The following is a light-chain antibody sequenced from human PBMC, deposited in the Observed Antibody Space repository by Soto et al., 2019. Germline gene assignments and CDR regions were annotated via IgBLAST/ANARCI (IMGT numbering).Light chain of an antibody. Sequence: ENVLTQSPGTLYLSPGERATLSCRATESVTSTYISWYQKKSGQTPRLLVFGTSIRAAGIPDRFSGSGSGTDFTLTISRLEPEDFAVYYCQQCDSSPLWTFGQGTKLEIK. CDR1: ESVTSTY. CDR2: GTS. CDR3: QQCDSSPLWT. V-gene: IGKV3-20*01. J-gene: IGKJ2*02.